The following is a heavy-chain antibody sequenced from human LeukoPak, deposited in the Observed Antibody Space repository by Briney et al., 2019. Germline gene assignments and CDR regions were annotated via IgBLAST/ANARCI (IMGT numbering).Heavy chain of an antibody. CDR3: FQWLVPGGDY. D-gene: IGHD6-19*01. J-gene: IGHJ4*02. CDR2: ISGSGGST. Sequence: GGSLRLSCAASRFTFSDYYMNWIRQAPGKGLEWVSAISGSGGSTYYADSVKGRFTISRDNSKNTLYLQMNSLRAEDTAVYYCFQWLVPGGDYWGQGTLVTVSS. V-gene: IGHV3-23*01. CDR1: RFTFSDYY.